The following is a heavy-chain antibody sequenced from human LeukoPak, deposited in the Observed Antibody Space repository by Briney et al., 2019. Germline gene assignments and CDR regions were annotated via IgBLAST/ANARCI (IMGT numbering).Heavy chain of an antibody. CDR3: ARVSTVTSLIVDVLLYHWFDP. V-gene: IGHV1-2*02. Sequence: ASVKVSCKATGYTYTDHYMHWVRQAPGQGLEWMGWINPNSGGTNYAQKFQGRVTMTRDTSISTAYMELSRLRSDDTAVYYCARVSTVTSLIVDVLLYHWFDPWGQGTLVTVSS. CDR1: GYTYTDHY. J-gene: IGHJ5*02. D-gene: IGHD5/OR15-5a*01. CDR2: INPNSGGT.